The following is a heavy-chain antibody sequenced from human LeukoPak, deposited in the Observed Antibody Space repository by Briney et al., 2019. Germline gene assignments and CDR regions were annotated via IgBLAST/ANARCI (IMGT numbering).Heavy chain of an antibody. D-gene: IGHD5-12*01. CDR1: GFTFTNAW. CDR3: TTYSGYDWYFDY. J-gene: IGHJ4*02. Sequence: GGSLRLSCAASGFTFTNAWMSWVRQAPGKGLEWVGRINSKTDGGTTDYAAPVKGRFTITRDDSKNTLYLQMNSLKTEDTAVYYCTTYSGYDWYFDYLGQGTLVTVSS. CDR2: INSKTDGGTT. V-gene: IGHV3-15*01.